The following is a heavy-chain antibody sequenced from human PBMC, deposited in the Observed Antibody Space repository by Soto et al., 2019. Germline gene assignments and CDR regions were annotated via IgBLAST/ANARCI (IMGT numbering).Heavy chain of an antibody. Sequence: EVQLVQSGAEVKTAGESLKISCKGSGYSFTSYWIGWVRQMPGKGLECMGIIHPADSDTRYSPSFQGQVTISADKSISTAYLQRSSLKASDTALYFCARLTYCATSTCASGGAFDVWGQGTMVTASS. CDR3: ARLTYCATSTCASGGAFDV. D-gene: IGHD3-10*01. J-gene: IGHJ3*01. CDR2: IHPADSDT. CDR1: GYSFTSYW. V-gene: IGHV5-51*03.